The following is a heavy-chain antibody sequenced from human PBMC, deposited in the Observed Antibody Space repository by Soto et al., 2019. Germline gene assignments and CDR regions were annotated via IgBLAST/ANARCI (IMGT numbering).Heavy chain of an antibody. D-gene: IGHD2-21*02. Sequence: QVQLVESGGGVVQPGRSLRLSCAASGFTFSSYAMHWVRQAPGKGLEWVAVISYDGSNKYYADSVKGRFTISRDNSKNTLYLQMNSLRAEDTAVYYCARPYGGGYCDPHGMDVWGQGTTVTVSS. V-gene: IGHV3-30-3*01. CDR1: GFTFSSYA. CDR3: ARPYGGGYCDPHGMDV. J-gene: IGHJ6*02. CDR2: ISYDGSNK.